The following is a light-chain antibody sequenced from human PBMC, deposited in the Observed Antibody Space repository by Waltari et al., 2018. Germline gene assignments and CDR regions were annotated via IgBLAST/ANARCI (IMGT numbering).Light chain of an antibody. J-gene: IGKJ4*01. CDR1: RTVTSH. Sequence: IQMTQSPSSLSASVGDRLTVTCRASRTVTSHLHWYQQKSGKAPKLLIYAVSTLEPGVPSRFSGSGSGTDFNLTISSLQPEDFAAYSCQQSYSSQRTFGGGTKVE. V-gene: IGKV1-39*01. CDR3: QQSYSSQRT. CDR2: AVS.